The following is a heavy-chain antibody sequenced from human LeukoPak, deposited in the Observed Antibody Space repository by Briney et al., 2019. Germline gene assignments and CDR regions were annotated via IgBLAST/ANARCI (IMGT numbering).Heavy chain of an antibody. CDR3: ARVYYDFWSGYSLIAFDI. J-gene: IGHJ3*02. D-gene: IGHD3-3*01. V-gene: IGHV4-59*01. Sequence: PWETLSLTCTVSGGSISSYYWSWIRQPPGKGLEWIGYIYYSGSTNYNPSLKSRVTISVDTSKNQFSLKLSSVTAADTAVYYCARVYYDFWSGYSLIAFDIWGQGTMVTVSS. CDR2: IYYSGST. CDR1: GGSISSYY.